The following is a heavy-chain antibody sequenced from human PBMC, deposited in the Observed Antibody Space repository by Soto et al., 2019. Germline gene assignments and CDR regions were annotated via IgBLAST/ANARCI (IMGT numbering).Heavy chain of an antibody. Sequence: SETLSLTCAVYGGSFSGYYWSWIRQPPGKGLEWIGEINHSGSTNYNPSLKSRVTISVDTSKNQFSLKLSSVTAADTAVYYCARGSVGYDFWSGAPRSNWFDPWGQGTLVTVSS. V-gene: IGHV4-34*01. CDR2: INHSGST. D-gene: IGHD3-3*01. J-gene: IGHJ5*02. CDR3: ARGSVGYDFWSGAPRSNWFDP. CDR1: GGSFSGYY.